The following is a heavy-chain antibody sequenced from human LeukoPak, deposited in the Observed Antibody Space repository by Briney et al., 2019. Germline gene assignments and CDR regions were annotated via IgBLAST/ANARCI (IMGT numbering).Heavy chain of an antibody. D-gene: IGHD6-13*01. J-gene: IGHJ6*02. CDR3: ARDRGIAAAGYYGMDV. CDR2: IIPILGIA. V-gene: IGHV1-69*04. Sequence: GASVKVSCKASGGTLSSYTISWVRQAPGRGLEWMGRIIPILGIANYAQKFQGRVTITADKSTSTAYMELSSLRSGDTAVYYCARDRGIAAAGYYGMDVWGQGTTVTVSS. CDR1: GGTLSSYT.